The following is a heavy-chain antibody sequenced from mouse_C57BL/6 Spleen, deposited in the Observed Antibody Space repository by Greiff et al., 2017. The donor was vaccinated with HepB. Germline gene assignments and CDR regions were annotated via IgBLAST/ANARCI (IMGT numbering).Heavy chain of an antibody. CDR3: ARFDGYRYAMDY. CDR2: IDPSDSYT. D-gene: IGHD2-3*01. V-gene: IGHV1-59*01. CDR1: GYTFTSYW. Sequence: VQLQQPGAELVRPGTSVKLSCKASGYTFTSYWMHWVKQRPGQGLEWIVVIDPSDSYTNYNQKFKGKATLTVDTSSSTAYMQLSSLTSEDSAVYYCARFDGYRYAMDYWGQGTSVTVSS. J-gene: IGHJ4*01.